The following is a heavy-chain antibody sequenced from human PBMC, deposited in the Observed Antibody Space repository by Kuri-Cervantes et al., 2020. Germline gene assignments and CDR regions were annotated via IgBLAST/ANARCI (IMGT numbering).Heavy chain of an antibody. V-gene: IGHV4-59*01. CDR1: GGSISSYY. CDR2: IYYSGST. Sequence: GSLRLSCTVSGGSISSYYWSWIRQPPGKGLEWIGYIYYSGSTNYNPSLKSRVTISVDTSKNQFSLKLSSVTAADTAVYYCAGGRPVASGATSNYFQHWGQGTLVTVSS. D-gene: IGHD3-10*01. CDR3: AGGRPVASGATSNYFQH. J-gene: IGHJ1*01.